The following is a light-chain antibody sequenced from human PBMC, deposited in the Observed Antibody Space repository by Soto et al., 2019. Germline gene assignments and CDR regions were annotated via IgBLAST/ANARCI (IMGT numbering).Light chain of an antibody. CDR1: QGIDDT. V-gene: IGKV3-15*01. CDR3: QRYKSWPLT. J-gene: IGKJ4*01. Sequence: TQSAATVSLSPGEGGTLSCRASQGIDDTLAWYQHKPGQTPRLLIYDTSNRTTGVPARFSGSRSGTEFTLSIIGLQAEDGARYYCQRYKSWPLTFGGGTKVDIK. CDR2: DTS.